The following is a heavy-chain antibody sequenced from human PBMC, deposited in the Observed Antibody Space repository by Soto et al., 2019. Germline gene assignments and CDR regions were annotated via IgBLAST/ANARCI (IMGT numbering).Heavy chain of an antibody. CDR1: GDSIRDGGYY. Sequence: ANLQESEPGLVKPSETLSLTCTVSGDSIRDGGYYWAWIRQRPGKGLEWMGYIYFTGKTNYNPSLENRLTMSVDMSRRQLYLRLTSVTAADTAVYFCAKDPSPQPIPAVTPGWFDPWGQGIAVTVSS. D-gene: IGHD4-4*01. J-gene: IGHJ5*02. CDR3: AKDPSPQPIPAVTPGWFDP. CDR2: IYFTGKT. V-gene: IGHV4-31*03.